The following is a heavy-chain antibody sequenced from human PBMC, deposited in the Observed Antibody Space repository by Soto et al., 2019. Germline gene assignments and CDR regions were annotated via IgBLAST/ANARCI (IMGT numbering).Heavy chain of an antibody. J-gene: IGHJ4*02. CDR1: GFTFSSYG. D-gene: IGHD6-13*01. V-gene: IGHV3-30*18. Sequence: GGSLRLSCAASGFTFSSYGMHWVRQAPGKGLEWVAVISYDGSNKYYADSVKGRFTISRGNSKNTLYLQMNSLRAEDTAVYYCAKDRGSSSWYVFDYWGQGTLVTVSS. CDR2: ISYDGSNK. CDR3: AKDRGSSSWYVFDY.